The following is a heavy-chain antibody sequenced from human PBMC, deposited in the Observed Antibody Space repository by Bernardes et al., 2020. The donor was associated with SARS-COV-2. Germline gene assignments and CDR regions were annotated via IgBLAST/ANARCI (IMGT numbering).Heavy chain of an antibody. CDR2: ISSSSSYI. J-gene: IGHJ6*04. CDR3: ARERREDIVVVPAAMGV. V-gene: IGHV3-21*01. D-gene: IGHD2-2*01. Sequence: GGSLRLSRAASGFTFSSYSMNWVRQAPGKGLEWVSSISSSSSYIYYADSVKGRFTISRDNAKNSLYLQMNSLRAEDTAVYYCARERREDIVVVPAAMGVWGKGTTVTVSS. CDR1: GFTFSSYS.